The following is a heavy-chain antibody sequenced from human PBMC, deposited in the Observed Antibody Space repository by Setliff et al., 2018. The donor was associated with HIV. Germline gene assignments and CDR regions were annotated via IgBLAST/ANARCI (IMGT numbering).Heavy chain of an antibody. CDR3: ARGGRLQYFDWPSYAMDV. V-gene: IGHV3-48*04. D-gene: IGHD3-9*01. CDR2: ISSSSSTI. CDR1: GFTFSSYS. J-gene: IGHJ6*02. Sequence: GGSLRLSCAASGFTFSSYSMNWVRQAPGKGLEWVSYISSSSSTIYYADSVNGRFTISRDNAKNSLYLQMNSLRAEDTAVYYCARGGRLQYFDWPSYAMDVWGQGTTVTVSS.